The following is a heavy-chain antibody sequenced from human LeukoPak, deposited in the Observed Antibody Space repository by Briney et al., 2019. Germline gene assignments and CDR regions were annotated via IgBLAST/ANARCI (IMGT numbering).Heavy chain of an antibody. CDR1: GGSFSGYY. D-gene: IGHD3-16*01. Sequence: SETLSLTCAVYGGSFSGYYWSWIRQPPGKGLEWIGEINHSGSTNYNPSLKSRVTISVDTSKNQFSLKLSSVTAADTAVYYCARPKAGGDRDYWGQGTLVTVSS. CDR2: INHSGST. CDR3: ARPKAGGDRDY. V-gene: IGHV4-34*01. J-gene: IGHJ4*02.